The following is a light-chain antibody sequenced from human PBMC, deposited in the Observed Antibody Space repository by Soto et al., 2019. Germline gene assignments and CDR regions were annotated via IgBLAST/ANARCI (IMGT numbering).Light chain of an antibody. V-gene: IGKV1-5*01. CDR2: DAS. CDR1: QSIGHL. Sequence: DIQMTQSPSTLSASVGDRVTITCQASQSIGHLLAWYQQKPGKAPNLLIYDASSLQSGVPSRFSGSGSGTDFTLSISSLQPDDFATYYCQQYHVYSWTFGEGTKVDIK. CDR3: QQYHVYSWT. J-gene: IGKJ1*01.